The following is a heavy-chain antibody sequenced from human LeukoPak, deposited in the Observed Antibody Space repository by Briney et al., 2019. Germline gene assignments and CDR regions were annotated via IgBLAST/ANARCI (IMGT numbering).Heavy chain of an antibody. CDR3: ARVGYCSGGSCSRFDY. D-gene: IGHD2-15*01. CDR2: IYYSGST. CDR1: RGCISSSSYF. Sequence: SVTLSLTCPVSRGCISSSSYFWGWIRQPPAKGLQWVGSIYYSGSTYYNPSLESRVTISVDTSKNQFSLKLSSVTAADTAVYYCARVGYCSGGSCSRFDYWGQGTLVTVSS. V-gene: IGHV4-39*07. J-gene: IGHJ4*02.